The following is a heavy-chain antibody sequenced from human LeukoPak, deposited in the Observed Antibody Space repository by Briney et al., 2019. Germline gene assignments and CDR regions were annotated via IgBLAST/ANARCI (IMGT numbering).Heavy chain of an antibody. V-gene: IGHV3-74*01. Sequence: GGFLRLSCAASGFTFSGYWMHWVRQAPGKGLEWVSRINEDASIITYADSVKGRFIISRDNTKNSLYLQMNSLRAEDTAVYYCVRDLILVWTPGDDFDFWGQGTLVTVSS. CDR1: GFTFSGYW. D-gene: IGHD3-16*01. J-gene: IGHJ4*02. CDR2: INEDASII. CDR3: VRDLILVWTPGDDFDF.